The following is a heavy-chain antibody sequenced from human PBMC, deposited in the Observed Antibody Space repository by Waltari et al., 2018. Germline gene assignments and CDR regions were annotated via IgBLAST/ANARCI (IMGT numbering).Heavy chain of an antibody. D-gene: IGHD2-2*01. CDR1: GGSISSSSYY. CDR3: ARMVRGYCSSTSCHTDH. CDR2: IYYSGST. V-gene: IGHV4-39*07. J-gene: IGHJ4*02. Sequence: QLQLQESGQGLVKPSETLSLTCTVSGGSISSSSYYSCSVRTTPGHGREWIGSIYYSGSTYYNPSLKSRVTISVDTSKNQFSLRVSSVTAADTAVFYCARMVRGYCSSTSCHTDHWGQGTLVTVSS.